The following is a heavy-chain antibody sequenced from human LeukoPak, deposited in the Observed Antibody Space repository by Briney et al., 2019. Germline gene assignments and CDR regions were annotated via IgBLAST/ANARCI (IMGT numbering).Heavy chain of an antibody. CDR2: ISSSSTYT. CDR1: GFTFSSYP. Sequence: PGGSLRLSCAASGFTFSSYPMNWVRQAPGKGLEWVSSISSSSTYTFYADSVKGRFTISRDNAKHSLYLQMNSLRAEDTAVYYCAREAAFDMWGQGTMVTVSS. V-gene: IGHV3-21*06. CDR3: AREAAFDM. J-gene: IGHJ3*02.